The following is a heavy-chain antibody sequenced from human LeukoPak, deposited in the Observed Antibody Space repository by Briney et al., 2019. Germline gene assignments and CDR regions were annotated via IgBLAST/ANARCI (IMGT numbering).Heavy chain of an antibody. V-gene: IGHV4-38-2*01. Sequence: SETLSLTCSVSGYSFTSGHYWGWIQQPPGKGLEWIANIYHTGSANYNPSLKSRVTMSVDTSKSQFSLKLSSVTAADTAVYYCARMYRDSSGYYYFDYWGQGTLVTVSS. CDR2: IYHTGSA. CDR3: ARMYRDSSGYYYFDY. J-gene: IGHJ4*02. CDR1: GYSFTSGHY. D-gene: IGHD3-22*01.